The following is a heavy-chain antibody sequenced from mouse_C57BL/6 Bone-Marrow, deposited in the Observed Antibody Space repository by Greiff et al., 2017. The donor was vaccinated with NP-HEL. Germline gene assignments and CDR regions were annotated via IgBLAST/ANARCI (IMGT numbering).Heavy chain of an antibody. J-gene: IGHJ3*01. CDR3: ARLYDGYYEGWFAY. CDR1: GYTFTTYP. Sequence: VKLMESGAELVKPGASVKMSCKASGYTFTTYPIEWMKQNHGKSLEWIGNFHPYNDDTKYNEKFKGKATLTVEKSSSTVYLELSRLTSDDSAVYYCARLYDGYYEGWFAYWGQGTLVTVSA. V-gene: IGHV1-47*01. D-gene: IGHD2-3*01. CDR2: FHPYNDDT.